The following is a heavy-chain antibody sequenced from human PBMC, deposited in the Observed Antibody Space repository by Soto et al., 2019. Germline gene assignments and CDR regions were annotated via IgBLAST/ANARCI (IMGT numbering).Heavy chain of an antibody. CDR1: GYRFTTYW. CDR3: AQTNNAYCGGDCYSGAFDI. D-gene: IGHD2-21*02. CDR2: IYTGNSDT. Sequence: PGESLKISCQGSGYRFTTYWIGWVRQLPGKGLEWMGIIYTGNSDTIYSPSFQGQVTISADKSISTAYLRWSTLRASDTAMYYCAQTNNAYCGGDCYSGAFDIWGQGTMVTVSS. V-gene: IGHV5-51*01. J-gene: IGHJ3*02.